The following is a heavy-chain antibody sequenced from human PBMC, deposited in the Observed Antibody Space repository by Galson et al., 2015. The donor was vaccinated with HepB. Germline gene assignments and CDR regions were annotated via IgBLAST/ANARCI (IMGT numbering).Heavy chain of an antibody. V-gene: IGHV3-30*18. CDR1: GFTFSSYG. J-gene: IGHJ3*02. Sequence: SLRLSCAASGFTFSSYGMHWVRQAPGKGLEWVAVISYDGSNKYYADSVKGRFTISRDNSKNTLYLQMNSLRAEDTAVYYCAKDRLGDILTGSTIGAFDIWGQGTMVAVSS. CDR3: AKDRLGDILTGSTIGAFDI. D-gene: IGHD3-9*01. CDR2: ISYDGSNK.